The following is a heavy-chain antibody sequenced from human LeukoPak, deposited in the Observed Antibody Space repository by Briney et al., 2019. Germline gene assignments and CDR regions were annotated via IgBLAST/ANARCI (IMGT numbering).Heavy chain of an antibody. CDR2: IYYDGNT. D-gene: IGHD3-22*01. V-gene: IGHV4-39*01. Sequence: SETLSLTCTVSGGSISSSSHYWGWIRQPPGMGLEWIGSIYYDGNTYYNPSLKSRVTMSVDTSKNQFSLKLSSVTAADTAVYYCAGQNFYDSSGYYYTYPAKIDYWGQGSLVTVSS. CDR1: GGSISSSSHY. CDR3: AGQNFYDSSGYYYTYPAKIDY. J-gene: IGHJ4*02.